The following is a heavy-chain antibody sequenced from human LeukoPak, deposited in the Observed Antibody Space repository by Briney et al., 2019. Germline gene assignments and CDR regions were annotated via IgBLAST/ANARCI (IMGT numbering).Heavy chain of an antibody. Sequence: GASVKVSCKASGGTFSSYAISWVRQAPGKVLEWRGGIIPIFGTANYAQKFQGRVTITADESTSTAYMELSSLRSEDTAVYYCAASSRYYDSSGYAVGAFDIWGQGTMVTVSS. CDR3: AASSRYYDSSGYAVGAFDI. J-gene: IGHJ3*02. CDR1: GGTFSSYA. V-gene: IGHV1-69*01. D-gene: IGHD3-22*01. CDR2: IIPIFGTA.